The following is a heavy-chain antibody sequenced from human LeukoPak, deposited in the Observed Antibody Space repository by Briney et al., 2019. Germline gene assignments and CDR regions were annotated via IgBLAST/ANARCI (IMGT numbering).Heavy chain of an antibody. J-gene: IGHJ4*02. V-gene: IGHV3-23*01. CDR1: GFTFSNYA. D-gene: IGHD6-13*01. Sequence: GGSLRLSCGASGFTFSNYAMSWVRQAPGKGLESVSDIRSTGGTKAYADSVKGRFTISRDNSRNTLYLQMNSLRAEDTAVYYCARADRYGTTWYGRVDYWGQGTLVTVSS. CDR2: IRSTGGTK. CDR3: ARADRYGTTWYGRVDY.